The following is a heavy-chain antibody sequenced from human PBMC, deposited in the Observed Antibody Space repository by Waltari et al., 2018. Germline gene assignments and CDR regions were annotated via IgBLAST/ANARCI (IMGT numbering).Heavy chain of an antibody. D-gene: IGHD6-13*01. CDR1: GGSISRGSYY. Sequence: QVQLQESGPGLVKPSQTLSLTCTVSGGSISRGSYYWSWIRQPAGKGLEWIGRIYTSGSTNYNPSLKSRVTISVDTSKNQFSLKLSSVTAADTAVYYCASSWSGQEQQLVQVDAFDIWGQGTMVTVSS. CDR3: ASSWSGQEQQLVQVDAFDI. V-gene: IGHV4-61*02. J-gene: IGHJ3*02. CDR2: IYTSGST.